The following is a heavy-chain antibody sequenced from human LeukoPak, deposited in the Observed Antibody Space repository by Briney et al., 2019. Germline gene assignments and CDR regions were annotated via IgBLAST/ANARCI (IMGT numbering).Heavy chain of an antibody. CDR2: ISAYNGNT. Sequence: ASVKVSCKASGGTFSSYAISWVRQAPGQGLEWMGWISAYNGNTNYAQKLQGRVTMTTDTSTSTAYMELRSLRSDDTAVYYCASFVGASFDYWGQGTLVTVSS. CDR1: GGTFSSYA. D-gene: IGHD1-26*01. CDR3: ASFVGASFDY. V-gene: IGHV1-18*01. J-gene: IGHJ4*02.